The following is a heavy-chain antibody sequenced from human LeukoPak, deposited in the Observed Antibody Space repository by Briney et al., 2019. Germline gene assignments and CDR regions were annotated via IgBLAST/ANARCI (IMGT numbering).Heavy chain of an antibody. Sequence: RGSLRLSCAASGFTFRDYYMSWIRQAPGKGLEWVSYISSSGSTIYYADSVKGRFTISRDNAKNSLYLQMNSLRAEDTAVYYCARDWDQLRPDNWFDPWGQGTLVTVSS. CDR1: GFTFRDYY. CDR2: ISSSGSTI. V-gene: IGHV3-11*01. J-gene: IGHJ5*02. D-gene: IGHD2-2*01. CDR3: ARDWDQLRPDNWFDP.